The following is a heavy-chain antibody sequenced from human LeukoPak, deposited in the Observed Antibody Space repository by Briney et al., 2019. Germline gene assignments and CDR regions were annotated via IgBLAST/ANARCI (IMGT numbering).Heavy chain of an antibody. J-gene: IGHJ4*02. Sequence: GGSLRLSCAASGFTFSSYAMSWIRQAPGKGLEWVSFITTTGNTLYYGDSVKGRFSSSRDNAKNSLYLQMNSLRPEDTAVYYCVRGEAHDSWGQGTLITVSS. D-gene: IGHD1-26*01. CDR3: VRGEAHDS. CDR1: GFTFSSYA. V-gene: IGHV3-11*04. CDR2: ITTTGNTL.